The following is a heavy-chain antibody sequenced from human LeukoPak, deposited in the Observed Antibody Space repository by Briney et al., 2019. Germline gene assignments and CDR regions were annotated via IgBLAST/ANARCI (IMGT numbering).Heavy chain of an antibody. Sequence: PGGSLRLSCAASGFTFSSYSMNWVRQAPGKGLEWVSSISSSSSYIYYADSVKGRFTISRDNAKNSLYLQMNSLRAEDTAVYYRARGKPLTSAKQQLPTLGWFDPWGQGTLVTVSS. J-gene: IGHJ5*02. CDR2: ISSSSSYI. CDR1: GFTFSSYS. CDR3: ARGKPLTSAKQQLPTLGWFDP. D-gene: IGHD6-13*01. V-gene: IGHV3-21*01.